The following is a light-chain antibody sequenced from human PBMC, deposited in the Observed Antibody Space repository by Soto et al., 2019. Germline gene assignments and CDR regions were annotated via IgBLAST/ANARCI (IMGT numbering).Light chain of an antibody. CDR2: DAS. V-gene: IGKV3-20*01. CDR3: QQYGPSPMYT. J-gene: IGKJ2*01. Sequence: EIVLTQSPGTLSLSPGDRATLSCRASQNIGNSLAWYQHKPGQTPRLLIYDASTRASGIPARFSGSGSGKDFTLTITSLKPEDFAVYYCQQYGPSPMYTFGQGTNLEIK. CDR1: QNIGNS.